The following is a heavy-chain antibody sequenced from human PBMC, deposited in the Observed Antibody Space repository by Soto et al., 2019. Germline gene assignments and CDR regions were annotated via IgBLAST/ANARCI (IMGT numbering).Heavy chain of an antibody. CDR3: ARDRGKDYDFWSGYPDGMDV. CDR1: GYTFTSYG. J-gene: IGHJ6*02. V-gene: IGHV1-18*01. D-gene: IGHD3-3*01. CDR2: ISAYNGNT. Sequence: QVQLVQSGAEVKKPGASVKVSCKASGYTFTSYGISWVRQAPGQGLEWMGWISAYNGNTNYAQKLQGRVTMTTDTSTSTAYMELRSLRSDDTGVYYCARDRGKDYDFWSGYPDGMDVWGQGTTVTVSS.